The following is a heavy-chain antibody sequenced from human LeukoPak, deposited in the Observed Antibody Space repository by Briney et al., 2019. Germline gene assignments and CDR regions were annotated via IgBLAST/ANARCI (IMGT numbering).Heavy chain of an antibody. D-gene: IGHD2-21*02. V-gene: IGHV4-39*01. J-gene: IGHJ4*02. CDR2: IYYRGST. CDR1: GGSISGSSYY. Sequence: SETLSLTCSVSGGSISGSSYYWGWIRQPPGKGLEWIGNIYYRGSTYYNPSLKSRVIMSIDTSKNQFSLKVNSVTATATAVYYCAKTVWSRLAAGLDSWGQGTLVTVSS. CDR3: AKTVWSRLAAGLDS.